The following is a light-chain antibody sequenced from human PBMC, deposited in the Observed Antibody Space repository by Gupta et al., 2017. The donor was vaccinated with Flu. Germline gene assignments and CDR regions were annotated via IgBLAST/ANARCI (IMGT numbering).Light chain of an antibody. CDR1: ALPKKY. CDR2: EDT. V-gene: IGLV3-10*01. Sequence: SYELTQPPSVSVSPGQTARITCSGDALPKKYAYWYQQRSGQAPVLVIYEDTKRPSGTPARFSGSASGTMATLTISEAQVEDEADEYCFSTDHSGNRRRLGGGTRLT. CDR3: FSTDHSGNRRR. J-gene: IGLJ3*02.